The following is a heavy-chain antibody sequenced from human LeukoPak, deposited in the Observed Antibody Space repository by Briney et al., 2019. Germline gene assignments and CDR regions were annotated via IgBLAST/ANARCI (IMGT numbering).Heavy chain of an antibody. CDR3: ARGGVR. CDR2: IYHSGST. D-gene: IGHD2-8*01. CDR1: GYSISSGYY. J-gene: IGHJ4*02. Sequence: SETLSLTCTVSGYSISSGYYWGRIRQPPGKGLEWIGSIYHSGSTYYNPSLKSRVTISVDTSKNQFSLKLSSVPDADTAVYYCARGGVRWGQGTLVTVSS. V-gene: IGHV4-38-2*02.